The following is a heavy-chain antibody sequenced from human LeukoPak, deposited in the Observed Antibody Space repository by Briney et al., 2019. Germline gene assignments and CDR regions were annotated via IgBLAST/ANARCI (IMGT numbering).Heavy chain of an antibody. Sequence: PGGSLRLSCAASGFTLSSYGMSWVRQAPGKGLEWVSSNSGSGGSTYYADSVKGRLTISRDNSKNTLYLQMNSLRAEDTAVYYCAKSVYYYYMDVWGKGTTVTISS. J-gene: IGHJ6*03. CDR1: GFTLSSYG. CDR2: NSGSGGST. V-gene: IGHV3-23*01. CDR3: AKSVYYYYMDV.